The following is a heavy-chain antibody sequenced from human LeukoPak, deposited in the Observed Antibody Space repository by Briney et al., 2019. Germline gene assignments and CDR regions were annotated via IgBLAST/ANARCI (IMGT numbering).Heavy chain of an antibody. Sequence: ASVKVSCKASVGTCSNYAINWVRQAPGQGLEWMGGIIPIFDTGSYAQKFQGRVTITADEVTSTAYMELISLRSEDTAVYYCARVRFGESSDWYFDLWGRGTLVTVSS. CDR1: VGTCSNYA. J-gene: IGHJ2*01. D-gene: IGHD3-10*01. CDR3: ARVRFGESSDWYFDL. CDR2: IIPIFDTG. V-gene: IGHV1-69*13.